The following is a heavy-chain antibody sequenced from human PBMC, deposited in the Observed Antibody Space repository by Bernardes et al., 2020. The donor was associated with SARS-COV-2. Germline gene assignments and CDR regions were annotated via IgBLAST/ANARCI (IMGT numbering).Heavy chain of an antibody. CDR2: ISSSSSYI. CDR3: VRRFCAVSSACGNFYGMGV. Sequence: GGSLRLSCAASGFTFSSYSMNWVRQAPGQGLEWVSSISSSSSYIYYADSVKGRFTISRDNSKNILYLQMNSLRVEDTAVYYCVRRFCAVSSACGNFYGMGVWGQGTTVTVYS. J-gene: IGHJ6*02. V-gene: IGHV3-21*01. D-gene: IGHD2-21*01. CDR1: GFTFSSYS.